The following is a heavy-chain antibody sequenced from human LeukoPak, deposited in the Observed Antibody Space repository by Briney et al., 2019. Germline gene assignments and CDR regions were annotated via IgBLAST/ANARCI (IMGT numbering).Heavy chain of an antibody. CDR3: ARENTVTTWGDAFDI. Sequence: GGSLRLSCAASGFTFSSYSMNWVRQAPGKGLEWASSISSSSSYIYYADSVKGRFTISRDNAKNSLYLQMNSLRAEDTAVYYCARENTVTTWGDAFDIWGQGTMVTVSS. CDR1: GFTFSSYS. CDR2: ISSSSSYI. J-gene: IGHJ3*02. V-gene: IGHV3-21*01. D-gene: IGHD4-17*01.